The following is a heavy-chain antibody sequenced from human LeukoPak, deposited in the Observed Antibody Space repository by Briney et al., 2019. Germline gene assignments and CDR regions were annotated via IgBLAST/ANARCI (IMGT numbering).Heavy chain of an antibody. J-gene: IGHJ3*02. CDR2: ISGYNGNT. V-gene: IGHV1-18*01. CDR1: GYTCTSYG. Sequence: GASVKVSCKASGYTCTSYGISWVRQAPGQGLKWMGWISGYNGNTNYAQKLQGRVTMTTDTSTSTAYMELRSLRSDDTAVYYCARDPPVLRYFDWLSDAFDIWGQGTMVTVSS. D-gene: IGHD3-9*01. CDR3: ARDPPVLRYFDWLSDAFDI.